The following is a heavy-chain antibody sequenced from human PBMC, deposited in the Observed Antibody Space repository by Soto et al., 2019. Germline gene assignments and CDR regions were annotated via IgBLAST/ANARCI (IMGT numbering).Heavy chain of an antibody. V-gene: IGHV3-7*05. CDR2: IKGDGIAK. Sequence: EVQLVESGGGLVQPGGSLRLSCAASGFTFGNYWMTWVRQAPGKGLEWVANIKGDGIAKSYLDSVRGRFTVSRDNAENSLFGQMTSLRVEDTVVYYCARDLSAGRSGYSLDAFYIWGQGTMVTVS. D-gene: IGHD3-10*01. CDR3: ARDLSAGRSGYSLDAFYI. J-gene: IGHJ3*02. CDR1: GFTFGNYW.